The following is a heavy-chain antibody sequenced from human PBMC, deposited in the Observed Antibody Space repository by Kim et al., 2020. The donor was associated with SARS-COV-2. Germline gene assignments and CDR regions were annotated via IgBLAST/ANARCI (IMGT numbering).Heavy chain of an antibody. D-gene: IGHD3-10*01. V-gene: IGHV1-8*01. CDR3: ARSVLWFGESSDYYYYYGMDV. Sequence: ASVKVSCKASGYTFTSYDINWVRQATGQGLEWVGWMNPNSGNTGYAQKFQGRVTMTRNTSISTAYMELSSLRSEDTAVYYCARSVLWFGESSDYYYYYGMDVWGQGTTVTVSS. CDR2: MNPNSGNT. J-gene: IGHJ6*02. CDR1: GYTFTSYD.